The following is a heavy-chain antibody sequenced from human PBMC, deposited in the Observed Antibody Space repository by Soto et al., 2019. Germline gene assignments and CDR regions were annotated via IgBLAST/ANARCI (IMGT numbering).Heavy chain of an antibody. CDR1: GDFISSSHW. J-gene: IGHJ4*02. CDR3: ARVATTTLGGPIDF. CDR2: INYSGSF. Sequence: QVQVQESGPGLVKASDTLSLTCRVSGDFISSSHWWGWIRQPPGKGQEWIGHINYSGSFYHDPSPKGRVTMSLDPSKYRFSLRLSSVTAVDTAVYYCARVATTTLGGPIDFWGRGTLVTVSS. V-gene: IGHV4-28*05. D-gene: IGHD4-4*01.